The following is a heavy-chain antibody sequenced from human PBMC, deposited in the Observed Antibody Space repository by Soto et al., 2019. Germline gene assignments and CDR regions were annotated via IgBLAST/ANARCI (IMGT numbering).Heavy chain of an antibody. D-gene: IGHD3-22*01. CDR3: ASTKYYYDSSGTRQWFDP. J-gene: IGHJ5*02. V-gene: IGHV3-11*01. CDR2: ISSSGSTI. Sequence: LRLSCAASGFTFSDYYMSWIRQAPGKGLEWVSYISSSGSTIYYADSVKGRFTISRDNAKNSLYLQMNSLRAEDTAVYYCASTKYYYDSSGTRQWFDPWGQGTLVTVSS. CDR1: GFTFSDYY.